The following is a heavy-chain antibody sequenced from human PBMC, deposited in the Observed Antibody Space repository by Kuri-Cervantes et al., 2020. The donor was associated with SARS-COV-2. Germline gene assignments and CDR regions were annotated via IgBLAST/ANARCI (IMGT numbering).Heavy chain of an antibody. D-gene: IGHD2-15*01. CDR1: GGSFSGYY. Sequence: SETLSLTCAVYGGSFSGYYWSWIRQPPGKGLEWIGEINHSGSTNYNPSLKSRVTISVDTSKNQFSLKLSSVTAADTAVYYCARDRGDIVVDPRRWFDPWGQGTLVTVSS. CDR3: ARDRGDIVVDPRRWFDP. J-gene: IGHJ5*02. V-gene: IGHV4-34*01. CDR2: INHSGST.